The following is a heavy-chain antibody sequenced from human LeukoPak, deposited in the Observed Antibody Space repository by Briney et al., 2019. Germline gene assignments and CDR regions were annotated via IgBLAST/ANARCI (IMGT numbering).Heavy chain of an antibody. D-gene: IGHD3-16*01. CDR3: ANEGGSAFDI. CDR1: GFTFSSYW. CDR2: IKQDGSEK. Sequence: GGSLRLSCAASGFTFSSYWMSWVRQAPGKGLEWVANIKQDGSEKYYLDSVKGRFTISRDNAKNSLYLQMSSLRVEDTAVYYCANEGGSAFDIWGQGTKVTVSS. J-gene: IGHJ3*02. V-gene: IGHV3-7*01.